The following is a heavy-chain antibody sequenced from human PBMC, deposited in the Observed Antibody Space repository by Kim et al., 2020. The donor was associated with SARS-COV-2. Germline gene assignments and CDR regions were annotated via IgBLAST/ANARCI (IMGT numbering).Heavy chain of an antibody. CDR1: GFAFSNYA. CDR2: ISGSGGHT. V-gene: IGHV3-23*01. D-gene: IGHD1-7*01. J-gene: IGHJ4*02. Sequence: GGSLRLSCAASGFAFSNYAMNWVRQAPGKGLEWVSGISGSGGHTYYADAMRGRFTVSRDNSKNTLFLQMNSLRAEDTALYYCATGTSGLELPSYSWGQG. CDR3: ATGTSGLELPSYS.